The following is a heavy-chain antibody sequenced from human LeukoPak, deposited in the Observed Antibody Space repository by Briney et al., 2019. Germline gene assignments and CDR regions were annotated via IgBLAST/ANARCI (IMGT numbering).Heavy chain of an antibody. Sequence: PGGSLRLSCAASGFTFSSYAMSWVRQAPGKGLEWVSAISGSGGSTYYADSVKGRFTISRDNSKNTLYLQMNSLRAEDTAVYYCAKGDIVVVPAANDWFDPWGQGTLVTVSS. CDR3: AKGDIVVVPAANDWFDP. J-gene: IGHJ5*02. D-gene: IGHD2-2*01. V-gene: IGHV3-23*01. CDR2: ISGSGGST. CDR1: GFTFSSYA.